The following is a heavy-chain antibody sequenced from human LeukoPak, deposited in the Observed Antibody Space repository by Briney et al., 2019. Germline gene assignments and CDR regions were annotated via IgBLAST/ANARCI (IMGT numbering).Heavy chain of an antibody. V-gene: IGHV3-7*03. CDR2: IKQDGSEK. J-gene: IGHJ4*02. CDR1: GFTFSSYW. D-gene: IGHD6-13*01. Sequence: GALRLSCAASGFTFSSYWMSWVRQAPGKGLEWVANIKQDGSEKYYVDSVKGRFTISRDNAKNSLYLQMNSLRAEDTAVYYCARETMPIAAAGTLDYWGQGTLVTVSS. CDR3: ARETMPIAAAGTLDY.